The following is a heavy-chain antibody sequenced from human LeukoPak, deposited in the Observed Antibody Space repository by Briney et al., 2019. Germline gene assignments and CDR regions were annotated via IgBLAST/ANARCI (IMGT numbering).Heavy chain of an antibody. V-gene: IGHV3-7*03. CDR3: ARHPNSNWDY. CDR1: EFIFRNYW. Sequence: GGSLRLSCVASEFIFRNYWMSWVRQAPGGGLEWVANIKEDGSEKYYVDSVKGRFTVSRDNAQDSLYLQMNSLRVEDTAVYYCARHPNSNWDYWGQGTLVTVSS. D-gene: IGHD6-13*01. CDR2: IKEDGSEK. J-gene: IGHJ4*02.